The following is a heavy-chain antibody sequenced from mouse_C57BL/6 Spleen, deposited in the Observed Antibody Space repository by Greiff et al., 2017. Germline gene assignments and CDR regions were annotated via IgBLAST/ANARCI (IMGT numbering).Heavy chain of an antibody. CDR3: ARKGITTVVATIFSYAMDY. D-gene: IGHD1-1*01. V-gene: IGHV1-59*01. CDR1: GYTFTSYW. Sequence: QVQLQQPGAELVRPGTSVKLSCKASGYTFTSYWMHWVKQRPGQGLEWIGVIDPSDSYTNYYQKFKGKATLTVDTSSSTAYMQLSSLTSEDSAVYYCARKGITTVVATIFSYAMDYWGQGTSVTVSS. J-gene: IGHJ4*01. CDR2: IDPSDSYT.